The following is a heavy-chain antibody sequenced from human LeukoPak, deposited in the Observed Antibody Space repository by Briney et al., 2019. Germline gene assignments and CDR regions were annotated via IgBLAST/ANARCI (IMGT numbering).Heavy chain of an antibody. CDR1: GETLSDYA. CDR2: IDHSGST. V-gene: IGHV4-34*01. Sequence: PSETLSLTCAVYGETLSDYAWGWIRQPPGKGLEWIGEIDHSGSTDYNPSLKSRVTLSVDTSKNHFSLHLTSVTAADTAVYYCARCLQWPLRRCFDNWGQGTLVTVSS. CDR3: ARCLQWPLRRCFDN. J-gene: IGHJ4*02. D-gene: IGHD2-15*01.